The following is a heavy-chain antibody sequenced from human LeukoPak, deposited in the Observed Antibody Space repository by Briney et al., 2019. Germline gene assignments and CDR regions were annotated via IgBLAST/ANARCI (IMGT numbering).Heavy chain of an antibody. CDR1: GGSIRSYY. D-gene: IGHD1-1*01. Sequence: PSETLSLTCTVSGGSIRSYYWSWIRQPPGKGLEWIGYMYSSGITNYNPSLKSRITISVDTSKNQFSLKLSSVTAADTAVYYCARLDDGRDYGMDVWGQGTTVTVSS. CDR2: MYSSGIT. J-gene: IGHJ6*02. V-gene: IGHV4-59*08. CDR3: ARLDDGRDYGMDV.